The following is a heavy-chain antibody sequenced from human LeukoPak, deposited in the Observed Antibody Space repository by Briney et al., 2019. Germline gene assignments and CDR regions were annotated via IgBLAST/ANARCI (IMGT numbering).Heavy chain of an antibody. J-gene: IGHJ4*02. V-gene: IGHV1-18*01. Sequence: GASVKVSCKASGLSLTHDGISRVRQAPGQGLVWMGWISFYNGDTLYAQNFQGRLTLTTDTSTSTAYMELWSLRSDDTALYYCARGGWYYYESSGYYLIDNWGQGTLVTVSS. D-gene: IGHD3-22*01. CDR1: GLSLTHDG. CDR3: ARGGWYYYESSGYYLIDN. CDR2: ISFYNGDT.